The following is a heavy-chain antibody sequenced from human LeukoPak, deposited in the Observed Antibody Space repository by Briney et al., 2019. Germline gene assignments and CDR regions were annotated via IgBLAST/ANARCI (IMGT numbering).Heavy chain of an antibody. CDR3: ARDELHCYDSSGYFSFDY. V-gene: IGHV3-48*01. CDR1: GFTFSSYS. J-gene: IGHJ4*02. D-gene: IGHD3-22*01. Sequence: PGGSLRLSCAASGFTFSSYSMNWVRQAPGKGLEWVSYISSSSSTIYYADSVKGRFTISRDNAKNSLYLQMNSLRAEDTAVYYCARDELHCYDSSGYFSFDYWGQGTLVTVSS. CDR2: ISSSSSTI.